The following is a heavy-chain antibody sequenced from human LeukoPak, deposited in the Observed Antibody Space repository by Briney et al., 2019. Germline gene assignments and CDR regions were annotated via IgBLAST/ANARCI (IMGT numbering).Heavy chain of an antibody. CDR3: ARVLVRLRLGELSHFDY. Sequence: GGSLRLFCAASGFTVSSNYMSWVRQAPGKGLEWVSVIYSGGSTHYADSVKGRFTISRDNSKNTLYLQMNSLRAEDTAVYYCARVLVRLRLGELSHFDYWGQGTLVTVSS. CDR1: GFTVSSNY. V-gene: IGHV3-66*01. D-gene: IGHD3-16*02. CDR2: IYSGGST. J-gene: IGHJ4*02.